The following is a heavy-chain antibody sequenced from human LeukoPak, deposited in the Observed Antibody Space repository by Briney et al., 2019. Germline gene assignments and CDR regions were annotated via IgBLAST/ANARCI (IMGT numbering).Heavy chain of an antibody. CDR2: IYYSGST. Sequence: ASETLSLTCTVSGGSISSYYWSWIRQPPGKGLEWIGYIYYSGSTNYNPSLKSRVTISVDTSKNQFSLKLSSATAADTAVYYCARDRSSGWLGDDAFDIWGQGTMVTVSS. J-gene: IGHJ3*02. CDR3: ARDRSSGWLGDDAFDI. V-gene: IGHV4-59*01. D-gene: IGHD6-19*01. CDR1: GGSISSYY.